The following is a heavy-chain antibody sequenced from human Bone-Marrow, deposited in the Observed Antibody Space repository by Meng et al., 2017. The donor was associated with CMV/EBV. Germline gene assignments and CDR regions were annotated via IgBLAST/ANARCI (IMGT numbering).Heavy chain of an antibody. CDR3: ARESITMVRGVSWFDP. D-gene: IGHD3-10*01. CDR1: GYTFTGYY. Sequence: QGQVVEEGAEVKKPGASVKVSCKASGYTFTGYYMHWVRQAPGQGLEWMGWINPNSGGTNYAQKFQGRVTMTRDTSISTAYMELSRLRSDDTAVYYCARESITMVRGVSWFDPWGQGTLVTVFS. V-gene: IGHV1-2*02. J-gene: IGHJ5*02. CDR2: INPNSGGT.